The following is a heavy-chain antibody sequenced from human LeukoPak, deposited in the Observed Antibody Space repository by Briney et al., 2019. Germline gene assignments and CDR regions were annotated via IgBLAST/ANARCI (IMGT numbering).Heavy chain of an antibody. CDR3: ARVSPARYFDQPDAFDI. D-gene: IGHD3-9*01. V-gene: IGHV4-61*08. CDR2: IYHSGST. Sequence: SETLSLTCTVSGGSISSGGYYWSWIRQPPGKGLEWIGYIYHSGSTNYNPSLKSRVTISVDTSKNQFSLKLSSVTAADTAVYYCARVSPARYFDQPDAFDIWGQGTMATVSS. J-gene: IGHJ3*02. CDR1: GGSISSGGYY.